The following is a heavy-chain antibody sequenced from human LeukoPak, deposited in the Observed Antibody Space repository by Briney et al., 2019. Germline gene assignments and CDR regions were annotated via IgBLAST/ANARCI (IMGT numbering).Heavy chain of an antibody. Sequence: ASVKVSCKASGHTFTGYYIHWVRQAPGQGLEWMGWINPNSGGTNYAQTFQGRVTMTRDTSISTAYMEVSSLRSDDTAVYYCATNSTYWGQGTLVTVSS. J-gene: IGHJ4*02. CDR2: INPNSGGT. CDR3: ATNSTY. D-gene: IGHD5-24*01. V-gene: IGHV1-2*02. CDR1: GHTFTGYY.